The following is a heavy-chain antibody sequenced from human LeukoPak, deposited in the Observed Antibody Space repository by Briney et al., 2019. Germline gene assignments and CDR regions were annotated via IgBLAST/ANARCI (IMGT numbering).Heavy chain of an antibody. CDR3: ARDRSSGWYVVDY. CDR2: IYYSGST. J-gene: IGHJ4*02. Sequence: PSETLSLTCTVSGGSINSYYWSWIRHPPGKGLEWIGSIYYSGSTDYNPSLNSRVTISVDTSKNQFSPKLSSVTAADTAVYYCARDRSSGWYVVDYWGQGTLVTVSS. V-gene: IGHV4-59*01. CDR1: GGSINSYY. D-gene: IGHD6-19*01.